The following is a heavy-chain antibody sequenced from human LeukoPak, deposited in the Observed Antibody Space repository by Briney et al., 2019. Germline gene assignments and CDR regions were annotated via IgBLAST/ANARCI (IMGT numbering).Heavy chain of an antibody. D-gene: IGHD5-18*01. CDR1: GGSFSGYY. J-gene: IGHJ4*02. CDR2: INHSGST. CDR3: ASDHVIQLWLSY. Sequence: SETLSLTCAVYGGSFSGYYWSWIRQPPGKGLEWIGEINHSGSTNYNPSLKSRVTISVDTSKNQFSLKLSSVTAADTAVYYCASDHVIQLWLSYWGQGTLVTVSS. V-gene: IGHV4-34*01.